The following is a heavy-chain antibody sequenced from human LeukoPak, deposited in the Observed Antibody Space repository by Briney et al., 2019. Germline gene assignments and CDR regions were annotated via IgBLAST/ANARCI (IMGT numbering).Heavy chain of an antibody. D-gene: IGHD3-22*01. CDR1: GYTLTELS. J-gene: IGHJ4*02. V-gene: IGHV1-24*01. CDR2: FDPEDGET. CDR3: ATEPPKHYYDSSGYYYTKL. Sequence: GASVKVSCKVSGYTLTELSMHWVRQAPGKGLEWMGGFDPEDGETIYAQKFQGRVTMTEDTSTDTAYMELSSLRSEDTAVYYCATEPPKHYYDSSGYYYTKLWGQGTLVTVSS.